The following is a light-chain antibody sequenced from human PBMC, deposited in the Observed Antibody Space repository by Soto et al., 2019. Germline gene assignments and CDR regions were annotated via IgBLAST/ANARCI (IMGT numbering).Light chain of an antibody. Sequence: EIVMTQSPGTLSLSPGERAILSCRASQSVSTKLAWYQQKPGQAPRLLIYDASTRATGIPARFSGSGSGTEFTLTISSLQSEDFAVYYCQQYNNWPPITFGQGTRLEIK. V-gene: IGKV3-15*01. CDR2: DAS. CDR1: QSVSTK. J-gene: IGKJ5*01. CDR3: QQYNNWPPIT.